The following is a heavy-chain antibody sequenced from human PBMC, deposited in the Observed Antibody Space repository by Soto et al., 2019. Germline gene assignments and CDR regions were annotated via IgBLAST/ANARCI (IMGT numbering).Heavy chain of an antibody. CDR1: GYTFTSYG. D-gene: IGHD6-19*01. Sequence: ASVKVSCKASGYTFTSYGIVWVRQAPGQVLEWMGWISPYSGETRYAEKFQDRVTLTTDRSTKTAYIDLRNLKSDDTAVYWCARAPVAGSDFWGKGPLVTV. J-gene: IGHJ4*02. CDR2: ISPYSGET. V-gene: IGHV1-18*04. CDR3: ARAPVAGSDF.